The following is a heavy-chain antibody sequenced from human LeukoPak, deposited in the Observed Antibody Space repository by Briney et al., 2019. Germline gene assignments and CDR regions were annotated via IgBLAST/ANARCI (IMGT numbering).Heavy chain of an antibody. CDR2: ISSSSSYI. CDR3: ARVDWNGPIDY. J-gene: IGHJ4*02. CDR1: GFTFSSYS. V-gene: IGHV3-21*01. D-gene: IGHD1-1*01. Sequence: GGSLRLXCAASGFTFSSYSMNWVRRAPGKGLESVSSISSSSSYIYYADSVKGRFTISRDNAKNSLYLQMNGLRAEDTAVYYCARVDWNGPIDYWGQGTLVTVSS.